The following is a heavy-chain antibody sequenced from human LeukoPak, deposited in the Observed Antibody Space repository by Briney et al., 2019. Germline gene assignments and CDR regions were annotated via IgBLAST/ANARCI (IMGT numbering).Heavy chain of an antibody. CDR3: ARTRDFWSAYFDY. J-gene: IGHJ4*02. CDR1: GVSITSDTYY. CDR2: ILHSGST. Sequence: SETLSLTCAVSGVSITSDTYYWSWNRQPPGKGLEWIGYILHSGSTYHNPSLKSRVTILVDTSKNQFSLKLSSVTAADTAVYFCARTRDFWSAYFDYWGQGILVTVSS. V-gene: IGHV4-30-2*01. D-gene: IGHD3-3*01.